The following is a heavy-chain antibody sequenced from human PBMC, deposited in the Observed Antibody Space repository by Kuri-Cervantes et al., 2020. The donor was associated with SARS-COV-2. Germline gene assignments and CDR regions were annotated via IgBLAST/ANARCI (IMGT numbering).Heavy chain of an antibody. J-gene: IGHJ4*02. Sequence: GGSLRLSCAASGFTFSSYAMHWVRQAPGKGLEWVAVISYDGSNKYYADSVKGRFTISRDNSKNTLYLQMNSLRAEDTAVYYCARGKQDFDYWGQGTLVTVSS. CDR2: ISYDGSNK. CDR1: GFTFSSYA. V-gene: IGHV3-30-3*01. CDR3: ARGKQDFDY.